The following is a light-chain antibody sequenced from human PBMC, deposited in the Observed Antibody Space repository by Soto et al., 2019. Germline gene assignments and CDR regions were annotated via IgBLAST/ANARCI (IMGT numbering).Light chain of an antibody. CDR1: SSDVGKYDY. V-gene: IGLV2-8*01. J-gene: IGLJ2*01. CDR3: CSYAGTYSLI. CDR2: EVS. Sequence: QSALTQPPSASGSPGQSVTISCTGTSSDVGKYDYVSWFQHHPGKAPKLIIYEVSKRPSGVPDRFSGSKSGSTASLTVSGLQTEDEADYYCCSYAGTYSLIFGGGTKLTVL.